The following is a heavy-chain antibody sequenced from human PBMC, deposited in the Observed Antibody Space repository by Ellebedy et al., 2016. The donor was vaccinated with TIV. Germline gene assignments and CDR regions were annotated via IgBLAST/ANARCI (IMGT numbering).Heavy chain of an antibody. V-gene: IGHV3-30*02. CDR2: KRFDGRNE. CDR1: GFSFSTYG. Sequence: PGGSLRLSCVASGFSFSTYGMHWVRQAPGKGLEWVAFKRFDGRNEYNGDSVKSRFIISRDLSKNTLYLQMNRMTSDDTGIYYCTRETNPPPGALAGTGFDCWGQGTLVIVSS. CDR3: TRETNPPPGALAGTGFDC. D-gene: IGHD6-19*01. J-gene: IGHJ4*02.